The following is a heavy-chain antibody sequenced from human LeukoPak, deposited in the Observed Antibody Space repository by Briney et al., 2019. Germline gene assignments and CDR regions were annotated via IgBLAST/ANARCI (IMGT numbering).Heavy chain of an antibody. J-gene: IGHJ5*02. Sequence: SETLSLTCTVSGGSISSYYWSWIRQPPGKGLEWTGYIYYSGSTNYNPSLKSRVTISVDTSKNQFSLKLSSVTAADTAVYYCAREVVRGQFDPWGQGTLVTVSS. CDR2: IYYSGST. V-gene: IGHV4-59*01. CDR3: AREVVRGQFDP. CDR1: GGSISSYY. D-gene: IGHD3-10*01.